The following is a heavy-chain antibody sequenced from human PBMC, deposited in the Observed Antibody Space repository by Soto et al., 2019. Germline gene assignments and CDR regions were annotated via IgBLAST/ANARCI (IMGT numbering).Heavy chain of an antibody. CDR2: INPSGGST. CDR3: ARGGYSSSWYSSSVVYWFDP. V-gene: IGHV1-46*01. Sequence: VSVKVSCKASGYTFTSYYIHWVRQAPGQGLEWMGIINPSGGSTNYAQKFQGRVTMTRDTSTSTVYMELSSLRSDDTAVYYCARGGYSSSWYSSSVVYWFDPWGQGTLVTVSS. J-gene: IGHJ5*02. D-gene: IGHD6-13*01. CDR1: GYTFTSYY.